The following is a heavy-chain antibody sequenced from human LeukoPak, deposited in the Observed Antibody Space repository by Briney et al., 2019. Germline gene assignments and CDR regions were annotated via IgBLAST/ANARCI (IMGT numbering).Heavy chain of an antibody. V-gene: IGHV3-23*01. CDR1: GFTFTNYA. D-gene: IGHD1-14*01. CDR3: ARHVSGAY. Sequence: PGGSLRLSCAASGFTFTNYAMTWVRQAPGKGLEWVSAITGSGSSTYYADSVKGRFTISRDNSKNTLSLQMSSLRVEDTAVYFCARHVSGAYWGQGTLVTISS. J-gene: IGHJ4*02. CDR2: ITGSGSST.